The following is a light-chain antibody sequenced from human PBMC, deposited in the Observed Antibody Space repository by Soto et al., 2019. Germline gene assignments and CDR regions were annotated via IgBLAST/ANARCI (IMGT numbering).Light chain of an antibody. J-gene: IGLJ1*01. V-gene: IGLV2-11*01. CDR3: CSYAGTYVYV. Sequence: QSALTQPRSVSGSPGQSVAISCTGTNSDVGGYNYVYWYQQHPGKAPKLMIYDVNVRPSAVPDRFSGSKSGNTASLTISGLQADDEADYYCCSYAGTYVYVFGTGTKLTVL. CDR2: DVN. CDR1: NSDVGGYNY.